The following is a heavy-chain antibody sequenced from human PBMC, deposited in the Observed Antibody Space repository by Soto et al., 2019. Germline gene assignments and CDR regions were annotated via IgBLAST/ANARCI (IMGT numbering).Heavy chain of an antibody. V-gene: IGHV3-21*01. CDR3: ARVRRDSSGYPFDY. J-gene: IGHJ4*02. CDR2: XSXXXSXI. Sequence: GGSLRLSCAASGFTFSSYGMNWVRQAPGKALEWVXSXSXXXSXIXXXDXXXXRFTISRDNAKNSLYLQMKSLRAEDTPVYYCARVRRDSSGYPFDYWGQGTLVTVSS. D-gene: IGHD3-22*01. CDR1: GFTFSSYG.